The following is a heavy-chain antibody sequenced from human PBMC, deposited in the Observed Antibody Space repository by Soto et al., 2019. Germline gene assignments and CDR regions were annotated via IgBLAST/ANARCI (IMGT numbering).Heavy chain of an antibody. CDR1: GFTLSSYI. Sequence: QVQLVESGGGVVQPGRSLRLSCAASGFTLSSYIMHWVRQALGKGLEWVAAIFYHGSDEFYADSVKGRFTISRDNSKNTVFLQMNSLRPEDTAVYYCANEDTSFQFDYWGQGTLVTVSS. CDR3: ANEDTSFQFDY. V-gene: IGHV3-30-3*02. J-gene: IGHJ4*02. D-gene: IGHD3-16*01. CDR2: IFYHGSDE.